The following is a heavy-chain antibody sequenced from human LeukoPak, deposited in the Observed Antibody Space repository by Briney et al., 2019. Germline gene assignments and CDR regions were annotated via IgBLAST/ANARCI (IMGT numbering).Heavy chain of an antibody. CDR2: INHSGST. Sequence: PSETLSLTCAVYGGSFSGYYWSWIRQPPGKGLGWIGEINHSGSTNYNPSLKSRVTISVDTSKNQFSLKLSSVTAADTAVYYCARGPKKIQLWHYFGMDVWGKGTTVTVSS. J-gene: IGHJ6*04. CDR1: GGSFSGYY. CDR3: ARGPKKIQLWHYFGMDV. V-gene: IGHV4-34*01. D-gene: IGHD5-18*01.